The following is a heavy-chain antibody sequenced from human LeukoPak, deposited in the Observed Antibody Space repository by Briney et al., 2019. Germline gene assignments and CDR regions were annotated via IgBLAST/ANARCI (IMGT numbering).Heavy chain of an antibody. CDR3: AKSTSPLYYYYGMDV. CDR2: ISYDGSAK. CDR1: GFTFSSYA. V-gene: IGHV3-30-3*01. J-gene: IGHJ6*02. Sequence: GGSLRLSCAASGFTFSSYAMPWVRQAPGKGLEWVAIISYDGSAKFYADSVKGRFTISRDNSKNTLYLQLNSLRAEDTAVYYCAKSTSPLYYYYGMDVWGQGTTVTVSS. D-gene: IGHD2-2*01.